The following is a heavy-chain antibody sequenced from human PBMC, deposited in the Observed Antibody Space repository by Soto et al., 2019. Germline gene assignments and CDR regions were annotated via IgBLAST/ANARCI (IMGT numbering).Heavy chain of an antibody. D-gene: IGHD6-13*01. CDR1: GFTFSSYG. V-gene: IGHV3-30*18. CDR3: AKEMAAAGNYYYYGMDV. J-gene: IGHJ6*02. Sequence: PGGSLRLSCAASGFTFSSYGMHWVRQAPGKGLEWVAVISYDGSNKYYADSVKGRFTISRDNSKNTLYLQMNSLRAEDTAVYYCAKEMAAAGNYYYYGMDVWGQGTTVTVSS. CDR2: ISYDGSNK.